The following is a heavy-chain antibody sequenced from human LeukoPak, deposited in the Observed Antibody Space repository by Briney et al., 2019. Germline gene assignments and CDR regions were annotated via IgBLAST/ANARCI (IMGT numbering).Heavy chain of an antibody. D-gene: IGHD2-15*01. Sequence: GESLQISCRGSGYIFSDYWIGWVRQMPGRGLEWMGIIYAGDSDTRYMPSFQGQVTISADKSINTVYLQWSSLKASDTAVYFCARERGYYCSTGSCYLDFWGQGTLVTVSS. V-gene: IGHV5-51*01. CDR2: IYAGDSDT. CDR3: ARERGYYCSTGSCYLDF. J-gene: IGHJ4*02. CDR1: GYIFSDYW.